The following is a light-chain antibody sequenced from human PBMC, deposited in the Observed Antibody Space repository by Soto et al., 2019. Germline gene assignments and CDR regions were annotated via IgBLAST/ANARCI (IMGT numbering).Light chain of an antibody. J-gene: IGKJ1*01. CDR2: DAS. V-gene: IGKV1-5*01. CDR3: QKYNSAPWT. Sequence: GDRVTITCRASQSISSWLAWYQQKPGKAPKLLIYDASSLESGVPSRFSGSGSGTDFTLTISSLQPEDVATYYCQKYNSAPWTFGQGTKVDIK. CDR1: QSISSW.